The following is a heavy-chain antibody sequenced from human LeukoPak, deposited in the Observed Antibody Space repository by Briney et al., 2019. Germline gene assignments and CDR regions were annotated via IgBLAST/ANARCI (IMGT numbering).Heavy chain of an antibody. V-gene: IGHV4-59*01. J-gene: IGHJ4*02. CDR2: IYYSGST. CDR3: ARGRSADFWSGYLGYFDY. Sequence: SETLSLTCTVSGGSISSYYWSWIRQPPGKGLEWIGYIYYSGSTNYNPSLKSRVTISVDTSKNQFSLKLSSVTAADTAVYYCARGRSADFWSGYLGYFDYWGRGTLVTVSS. D-gene: IGHD3-3*01. CDR1: GGSISSYY.